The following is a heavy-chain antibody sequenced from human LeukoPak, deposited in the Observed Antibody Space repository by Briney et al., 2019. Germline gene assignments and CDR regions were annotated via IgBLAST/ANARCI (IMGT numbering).Heavy chain of an antibody. D-gene: IGHD3-10*01. J-gene: IGHJ4*02. V-gene: IGHV3-15*01. CDR3: TTVTSGSGTYHKYYFDY. CDR1: GFTFNNAW. Sequence: GGPLRLSCAASGFTFNNAWMSWVRQAPGKGLEWVGRIKSKTDGGTTDYAAPVKGRFTISRDDSKNTLNLQMNSLKTEDTAVYYCTTVTSGSGTYHKYYFDYWGQGTLVTVSS. CDR2: IKSKTDGGTT.